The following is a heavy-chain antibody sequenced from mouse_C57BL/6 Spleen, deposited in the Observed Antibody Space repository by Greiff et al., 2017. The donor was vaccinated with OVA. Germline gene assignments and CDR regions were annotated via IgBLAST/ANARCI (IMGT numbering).Heavy chain of an antibody. J-gene: IGHJ2*01. D-gene: IGHD1-1*01. Sequence: EVKVVESEGGLVQPGSSMKLSCTASGFTFSDYYMAWVRQVPEKGLEWVANINYDGSSTYYLDSLKSRFIISRDNAKNILYLQMSSLKSEDTATYYCARTGLLFFDYWGQGTTLTVSS. CDR2: INYDGSST. CDR3: ARTGLLFFDY. CDR1: GFTFSDYY. V-gene: IGHV5-16*01.